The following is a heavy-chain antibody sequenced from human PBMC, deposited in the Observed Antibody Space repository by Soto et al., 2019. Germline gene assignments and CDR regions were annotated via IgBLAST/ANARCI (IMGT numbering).Heavy chain of an antibody. CDR1: GFTFSTYA. CDR3: AKNWDTTSSSSSH. D-gene: IGHD6-6*01. Sequence: GVSLRLSCAASGFTFSTYAMSWVRPAPGKGLEWVSAISGTGGSTYYADSVKGRFTISRDNSKNTLYLQMNSLRAEDTAVYYCAKNWDTTSSSSSHWGQGTLVTVSS. J-gene: IGHJ4*02. V-gene: IGHV3-23*01. CDR2: ISGTGGST.